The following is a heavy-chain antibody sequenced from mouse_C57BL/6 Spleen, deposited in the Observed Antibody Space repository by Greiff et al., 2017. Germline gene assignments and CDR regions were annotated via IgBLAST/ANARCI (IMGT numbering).Heavy chain of an antibody. V-gene: IGHV1-69*01. CDR1: GYTFTSYW. J-gene: IGHJ2*01. Sequence: QVQLKQPGAELVMPGASVKLSCKASGYTFTSYWMPWVKQRPGQGLEWIGEIDPSDSYTNYNQKFKGKSTLTVAKSSSTAYMQHRSLTSEDSAVYYCARGGGYYFDYWGQGTTLTVSS. CDR2: IDPSDSYT. CDR3: ARGGGYYFDY. D-gene: IGHD1-1*02.